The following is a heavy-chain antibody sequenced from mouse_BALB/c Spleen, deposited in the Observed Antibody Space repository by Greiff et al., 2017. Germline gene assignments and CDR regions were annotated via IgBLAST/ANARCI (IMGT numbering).Heavy chain of an antibody. CDR1: GYTFTDYA. Sequence: VQLQQPGAELVRPGVSVKISCKGSGYTFTDYAMHWVKQSHAKSLEWIGVISTYYGDASYNQKFKGKATMTVDKSSSTAYMELARLTSEDSAIYYCARDYGSSYRYWYFDVWGAGTTVTVSS. D-gene: IGHD1-1*01. CDR2: ISTYYGDA. J-gene: IGHJ1*01. CDR3: ARDYGSSYRYWYFDV. V-gene: IGHV1S137*01.